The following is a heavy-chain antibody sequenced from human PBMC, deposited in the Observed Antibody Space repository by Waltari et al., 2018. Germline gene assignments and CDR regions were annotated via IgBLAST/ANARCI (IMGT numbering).Heavy chain of an antibody. CDR2: INHSGST. J-gene: IGHJ4*01. D-gene: IGHD6-25*01. CDR1: GGSFSGYY. V-gene: IGHV4-34*01. Sequence: QVQLQQWGAGLLKPSETLSLTCAVYGGSFSGYYWGWIRQPPGTGLEWIGEINHSGSTNYNPARKSRVTISVYTSKNQFSLKLSSVTGADTAVYYCASSSGNYDYWGHGTLVTVSS. CDR3: ASSSGNYDY.